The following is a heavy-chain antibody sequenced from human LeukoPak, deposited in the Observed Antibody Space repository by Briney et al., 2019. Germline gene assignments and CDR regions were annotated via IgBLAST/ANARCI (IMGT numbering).Heavy chain of an antibody. CDR1: GGSISSYY. J-gene: IGHJ3*02. D-gene: IGHD4-23*01. V-gene: IGHV4-59*01. Sequence: SETLSLTCTVSGGSISSYYWSWIRQPPGKGLEWIGYIYYSGSTNYNPSLKSRVTISVDTSKNQFSLKLSSVTAADTAVYYRARENDYGGKAAFDIWGQGTMVTVSS. CDR3: ARENDYGGKAAFDI. CDR2: IYYSGST.